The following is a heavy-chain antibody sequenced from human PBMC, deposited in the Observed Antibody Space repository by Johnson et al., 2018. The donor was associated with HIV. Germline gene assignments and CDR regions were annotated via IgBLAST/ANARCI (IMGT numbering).Heavy chain of an antibody. J-gene: IGHJ3*02. Sequence: EVQLVESGGDLVKPGGSLRLSCAASGFTFSDAWMNWVRQAPGKGLEWVGRVKSISDGGTADYAAPVRGRFTISRDTSENTLYLQMNSLRAEDTAVYYCARDGAVAGYHDAFDIWGQGTMVTVSS. D-gene: IGHD6-19*01. CDR3: ARDGAVAGYHDAFDI. CDR2: VKSISDGGTA. V-gene: IGHV3-15*01. CDR1: GFTFSDAW.